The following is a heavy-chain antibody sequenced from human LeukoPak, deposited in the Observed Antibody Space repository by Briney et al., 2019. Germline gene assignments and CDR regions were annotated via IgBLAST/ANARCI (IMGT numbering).Heavy chain of an antibody. V-gene: IGHV3-23*01. CDR1: GFTFSTYA. Sequence: PGGSLRLSCVASGFTFSTYAMSWVRQSPGKGLKCVSTISGRDYSTFYADSVKGRFTISRDNSKNTLYLEMSRLRAEDSAVYYCAKPLVAVAGGDYDSWGQGTLVTVSS. CDR3: AKPLVAVAGGDYDS. J-gene: IGHJ5*01. D-gene: IGHD6-19*01. CDR2: ISGRDYST.